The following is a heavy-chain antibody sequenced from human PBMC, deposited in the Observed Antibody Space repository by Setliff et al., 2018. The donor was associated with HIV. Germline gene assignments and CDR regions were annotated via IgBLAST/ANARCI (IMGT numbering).Heavy chain of an antibody. V-gene: IGHV2-70*17. J-gene: IGHJ4*02. CDR3: ARVVYDSGWKYFDY. Sequence: GSGPTLVNPTQTLTLTCTFSGFSLSPRGMSVSWIRQPPGKALEWLARVDWNNDKFYSTSLKTRLTISKATSRNQVVLTMTDVDPMDTATYYCARVVYDSGWKYFDYWGQGTLVTVSS. CDR1: GFSLSPRGMS. CDR2: VDWNNDK. D-gene: IGHD6-19*01.